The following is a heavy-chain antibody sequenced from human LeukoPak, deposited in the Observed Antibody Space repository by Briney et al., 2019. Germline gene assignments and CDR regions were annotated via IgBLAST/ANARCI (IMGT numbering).Heavy chain of an antibody. D-gene: IGHD2-2*01. J-gene: IGHJ4*02. V-gene: IGHV3-48*04. CDR1: GFSFNTYA. CDR3: ARDKDIVVVPAALGGFDY. Sequence: PGGSLRLSCVASGFSFNTYALTWVRQAPGKGLEWVSYISSSDTRSTIYYADSVKGRFTISRDNAKNSLYLQMNSLRAEDTAVYYCARDKDIVVVPAALGGFDYWGQGTLVTVSS. CDR2: ISSSDTRSTI.